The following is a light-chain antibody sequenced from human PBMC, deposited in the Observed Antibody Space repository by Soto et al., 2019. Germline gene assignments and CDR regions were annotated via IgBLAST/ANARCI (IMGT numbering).Light chain of an antibody. V-gene: IGLV2-14*03. CDR3: CSYTSTSTYV. Sequence: QSVLTQPASVSGSPGQSIAISCTGTSSDVGAYNYVSWYQHHPGKVPKLVIYDVTNRPSGISDRFSGPKSGNTASLTISGLQAEDEADFYCCSYTSTSTYVFGTGTKVTVL. J-gene: IGLJ1*01. CDR2: DVT. CDR1: SSDVGAYNY.